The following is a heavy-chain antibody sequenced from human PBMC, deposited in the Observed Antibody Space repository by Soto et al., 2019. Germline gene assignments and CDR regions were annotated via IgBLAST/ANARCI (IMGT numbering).Heavy chain of an antibody. Sequence: EVKLLESGGGLAQPGGSLRLSCVGSGFTFDSYAISWVRQAPGERLQWIAAISGSADGTDYAHSVRGRFTISRDNAKKTVNLQMDSLRGEYTAVYFCAKDTVGGYSFWSGYYSDGLDVWGQGTLVSVS. CDR2: ISGSADGT. CDR1: GFTFDSYA. V-gene: IGHV3-23*01. J-gene: IGHJ3*01. CDR3: AKDTVGGYSFWSGYYSDGLDV. D-gene: IGHD3-3*01.